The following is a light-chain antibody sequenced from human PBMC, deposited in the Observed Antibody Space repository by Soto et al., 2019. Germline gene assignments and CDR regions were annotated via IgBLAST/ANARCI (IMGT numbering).Light chain of an antibody. V-gene: IGKV3-20*01. J-gene: IGKJ2*01. CDR1: QSVRDNW. Sequence: ELVLTQSPGTLSLSPGERAILSCRASQSVRDNWLAWYQQKPGQAPRLLIYGASNRPDGIPDKFSGSGSGTDFTLTISRLEPEDFAVYYCQQYRSPPYTFGQGTKLEIK. CDR2: GAS. CDR3: QQYRSPPYT.